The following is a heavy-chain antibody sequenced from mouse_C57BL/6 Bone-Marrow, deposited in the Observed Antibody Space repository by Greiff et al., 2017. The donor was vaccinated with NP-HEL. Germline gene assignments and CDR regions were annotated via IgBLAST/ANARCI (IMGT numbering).Heavy chain of an antibody. J-gene: IGHJ3*01. Sequence: VQLQQPGAELVKPGASVKMSCKASGYTFTSYWITWVKQRPGQGLEWIGDIYPGSGSTNYNEKFKSKATLTVDTSSSTAYMQLSSLTSEDSAVYYCARRYSNYSWFAYWGQGTLVTVSA. CDR3: ARRYSNYSWFAY. CDR2: IYPGSGST. V-gene: IGHV1-55*01. CDR1: GYTFTSYW. D-gene: IGHD2-5*01.